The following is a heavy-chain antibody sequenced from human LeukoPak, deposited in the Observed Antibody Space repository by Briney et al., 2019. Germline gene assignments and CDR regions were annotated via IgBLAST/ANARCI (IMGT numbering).Heavy chain of an antibody. D-gene: IGHD1-26*01. CDR2: VSAYNGNT. CDR3: ARGPPGVVATGSDAFDI. J-gene: IGHJ3*02. Sequence: ASVTVSFTASGYSFTIYGISWVRQAPGQGLEWVGWVSAYNGNTNYAQKFQGRVTMTTDESTSTAYMELSSLRSEDTAVYYCARGPPGVVATGSDAFDIWGQGTMVTVSS. V-gene: IGHV1-18*01. CDR1: GYSFTIYG.